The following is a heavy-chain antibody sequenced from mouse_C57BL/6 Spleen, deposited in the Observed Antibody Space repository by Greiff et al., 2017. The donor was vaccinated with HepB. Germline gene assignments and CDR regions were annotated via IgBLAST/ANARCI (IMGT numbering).Heavy chain of an antibody. CDR2: ISGGGGNT. CDR3: ARLGYGYAMDY. D-gene: IGHD3-2*02. J-gene: IGHJ4*01. CDR1: GFTFSSYT. Sequence: EVNVVESGGGLVKPGGSLKLSCAASGFTFSSYTMSWVRQTPEKRLEWVATISGGGGNTYYPDSVKGRFTISRDNAKNTLYLQMSSLRSEDTALYYCARLGYGYAMDYWGQGTSVTVSS. V-gene: IGHV5-9*01.